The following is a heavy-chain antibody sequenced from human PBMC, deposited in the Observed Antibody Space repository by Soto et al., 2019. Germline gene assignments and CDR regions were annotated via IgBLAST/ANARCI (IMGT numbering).Heavy chain of an antibody. CDR2: IYYSGST. D-gene: IGHD3-16*01. Sequence: PSETLSLTCTVSCGSISSYYWSWIRQPPGKGLEWIGYIYYSGSTNYNPSLKSRVTMSVDTSKNQFSLKLSSVTAADTAVYYCARQPYTPMYYMDVWGKGTTVTVSS. J-gene: IGHJ6*03. V-gene: IGHV4-59*08. CDR1: CGSISSYY. CDR3: ARQPYTPMYYMDV.